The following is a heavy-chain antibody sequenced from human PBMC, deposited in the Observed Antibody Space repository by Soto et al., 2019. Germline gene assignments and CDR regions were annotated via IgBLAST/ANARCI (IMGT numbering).Heavy chain of an antibody. CDR2: IYYSGST. V-gene: IGHV4-31*03. D-gene: IGHD3-10*01. CDR1: GGSISSGGYY. CDR3: ARAGGEGSGRWYFQH. J-gene: IGHJ1*01. Sequence: QVQLQESGPGLVKPSQTLSLTCTVSGGSISSGGYYWSWIRQHPGKGLEWIGYIYYSGSTYYNPPPRSRVTISVDTSKNQFSLKLSSVTAADTAVYYCARAGGEGSGRWYFQHWGQGTLVTVSS.